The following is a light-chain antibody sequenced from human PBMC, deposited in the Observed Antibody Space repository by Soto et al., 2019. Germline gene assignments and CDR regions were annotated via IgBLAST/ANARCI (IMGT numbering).Light chain of an antibody. J-gene: IGKJ3*01. CDR1: QSIRNY. CDR2: GAS. Sequence: DIQMTQSPSSLSASVGDRVTITCRASQSIRNYLNWYQQKPGKVPNLLIYGASSLQSGVPSRFSGSGSETDFTLTINNLQPEDFATYYCQQSYTAVFTFGPGTKVDAK. CDR3: QQSYTAVFT. V-gene: IGKV1-39*01.